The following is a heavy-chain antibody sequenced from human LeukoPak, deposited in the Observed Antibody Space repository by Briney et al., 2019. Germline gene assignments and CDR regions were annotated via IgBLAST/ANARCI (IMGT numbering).Heavy chain of an antibody. Sequence: GGSLRLSCAASGFTFSSYAMSWVRQAPGKGLEWVSAISGSGGSTYYADSVKGRFTISRDNSKNTLYLRMNSLRAEDTAVYYCAKAHYDLWSGYWVFDYWGQGTLVTVSS. CDR1: GFTFSSYA. CDR2: ISGSGGST. V-gene: IGHV3-23*01. CDR3: AKAHYDLWSGYWVFDY. D-gene: IGHD3-3*01. J-gene: IGHJ4*02.